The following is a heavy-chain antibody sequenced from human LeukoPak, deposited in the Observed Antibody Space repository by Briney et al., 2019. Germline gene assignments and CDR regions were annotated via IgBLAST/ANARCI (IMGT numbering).Heavy chain of an antibody. Sequence: GGSLRLSCAASGFTFSSYAMSWVRQAPGKGLEWVAVISYDGSNKYHADSVKGRFTISRDNSKNTLYLQMNSLRAEDTAVYYCARDFLPFFGVVITPLPGDYWGQGTLVTVSS. CDR1: GFTFSSYA. J-gene: IGHJ4*02. CDR2: ISYDGSNK. V-gene: IGHV3-30-3*01. CDR3: ARDFLPFFGVVITPLPGDY. D-gene: IGHD3-3*01.